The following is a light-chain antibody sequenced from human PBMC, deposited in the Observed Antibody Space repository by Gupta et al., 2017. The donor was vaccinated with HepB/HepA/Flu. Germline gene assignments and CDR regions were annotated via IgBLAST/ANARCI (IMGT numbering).Light chain of an antibody. CDR2: WAS. CDR3: QQYYNTPYT. V-gene: IGKV4-1*01. J-gene: IGKJ2*01. Sequence: DIVMTLSPDSLAVSLGERATINCKSRQSVLYSSNNKNYLAWYQQKPGQPPKLLIYWASTRESGVPDRFSGSGSGTDFTLTSSSLQAEDVAVYYCQQYYNTPYTFGQGTKLEIK. CDR1: QSVLYSSNNKNY.